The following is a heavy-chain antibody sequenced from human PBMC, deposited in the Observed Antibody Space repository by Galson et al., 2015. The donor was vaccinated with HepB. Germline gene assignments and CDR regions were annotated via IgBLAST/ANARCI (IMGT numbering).Heavy chain of an antibody. CDR3: AHILENTMVRGFDY. CDR2: IYWDDDK. V-gene: IGHV2-5*02. J-gene: IGHJ4*02. Sequence: PALVKPTQTLTLTCTFSGFSLSTSGVGVGWIRQPPGKALEWLALIYWDDDKRYSPSLKSRLTITRDTSKNQVVLTMTNMDPVDTATYYCAHILENTMVRGFDYWCQGTLVTVSS. D-gene: IGHD3-10*01. CDR1: GFSLSTSGVG.